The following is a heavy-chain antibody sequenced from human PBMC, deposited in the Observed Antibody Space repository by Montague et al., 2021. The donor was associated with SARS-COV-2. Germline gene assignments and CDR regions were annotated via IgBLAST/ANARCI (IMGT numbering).Heavy chain of an antibody. CDR2: INHSANT. J-gene: IGHJ6*02. V-gene: IGHV4-34*01. Sequence: SETLSLTCAVYGGSLIGYYWSWIRQPPEKGLEWIGEINHSANTKXNPSLKSPVTISIDTSKNQFSLKMTSVTAADTATYYCASGIYPSGSYYNRYYYGLNIWGPGTTVIVSS. CDR1: GGSLIGYY. D-gene: IGHD3-10*01. CDR3: ASGIYPSGSYYNRYYYGLNI.